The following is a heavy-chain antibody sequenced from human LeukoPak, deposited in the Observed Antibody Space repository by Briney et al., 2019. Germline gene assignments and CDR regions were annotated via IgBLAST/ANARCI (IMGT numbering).Heavy chain of an antibody. Sequence: SVKVSCKASGGTFSSYAISWVRQAPGQGLEWMGRIIPILGIANYAQKFQGRVTITADKSTSTAYMELSSLRSEDTAVHYCARSEYYYDSSGYYPYDYWGQGTLVTVSS. V-gene: IGHV1-69*04. J-gene: IGHJ4*02. D-gene: IGHD3-22*01. CDR2: IIPILGIA. CDR1: GGTFSSYA. CDR3: ARSEYYYDSSGYYPYDY.